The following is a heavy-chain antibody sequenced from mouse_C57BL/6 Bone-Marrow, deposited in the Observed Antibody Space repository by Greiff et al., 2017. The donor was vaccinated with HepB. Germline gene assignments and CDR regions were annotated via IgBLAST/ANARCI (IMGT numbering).Heavy chain of an antibody. V-gene: IGHV1-59*01. J-gene: IGHJ2*01. CDR3: ARPARFFDY. CDR2: IDPSDSYT. Sequence: QVQLQQPGAELVRPGTSVKLSCKASGYTFTSYWMHWVKQRPGQGLEWIGVIDPSDSYTNYNQKFKGKATLTVDTSSSTAYMQLSSLTSEDSAVYYCARPARFFDYWGQGTTLTVSS. CDR1: GYTFTSYW.